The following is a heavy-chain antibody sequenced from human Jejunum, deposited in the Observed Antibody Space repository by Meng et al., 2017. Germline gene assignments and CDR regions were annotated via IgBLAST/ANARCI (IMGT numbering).Heavy chain of an antibody. CDR3: ARSFWNYYYIDY. CDR2: MYYSGGT. V-gene: IGHV4-39*01. CDR1: GDSISSSSYY. D-gene: IGHD3-3*01. J-gene: IGHJ4*02. Sequence: QLQLQESGPGLVKPSETLSLTCTVSGDSISSSSYYWGWIRQPPGKGLEWIGSMYYSGGTYCNPSLKSRVTISVDASKNQFSLKLSSVTAADTAVYYCARSFWNYYYIDYWGQGALVTVSS.